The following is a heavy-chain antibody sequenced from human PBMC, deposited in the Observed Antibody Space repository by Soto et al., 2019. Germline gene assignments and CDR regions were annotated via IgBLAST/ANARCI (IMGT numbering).Heavy chain of an antibody. J-gene: IGHJ4*02. Sequence: SETLSLTCTVSGGSISSYYWSWIRQPPGKGLEWIGYIYYSGSTNYNPSLKSRVTISVDTSKNQFSLKLSSVTAADTAVYYCARFIGEHGSYFDYWGQGTLVTVSS. CDR1: GGSISSYY. V-gene: IGHV4-59*01. D-gene: IGHD3-10*01. CDR3: ARFIGEHGSYFDY. CDR2: IYYSGST.